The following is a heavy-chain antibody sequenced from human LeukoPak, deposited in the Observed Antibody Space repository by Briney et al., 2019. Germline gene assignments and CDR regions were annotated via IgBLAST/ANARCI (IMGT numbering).Heavy chain of an antibody. CDR2: IYYSGST. J-gene: IGHJ6*03. Sequence: SETLSLTCTVSGGSISSSSYYWGWIRQPPGKGLEWIGSIYYSGSTYYNPSLKSRVTISVDTSKNQFSLKLSSVTAADTAVYYCARQAGRGGSGYLSYYYYMDVWGKGTTVTVSS. V-gene: IGHV4-39*01. CDR3: ARQAGRGGSGYLSYYYYMDV. CDR1: GGSISSSSYY. D-gene: IGHD3-16*02.